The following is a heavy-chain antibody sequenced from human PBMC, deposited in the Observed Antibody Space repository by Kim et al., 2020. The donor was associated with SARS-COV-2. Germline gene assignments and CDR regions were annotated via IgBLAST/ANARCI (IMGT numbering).Heavy chain of an antibody. J-gene: IGHJ4*02. D-gene: IGHD3-10*01. CDR3: ARTYRRNYYGSGSYYNFDY. Sequence: SETLSLTCAVYGGSFSGYYWSWIRQPPGKGLEWIGEINHSGSTNYNPSLKSRVTISVDTSKNQFSLKLSSVTAADTAVYYCARTYRRNYYGSGSYYNFDYWGQGTLVTVSS. V-gene: IGHV4-34*01. CDR2: INHSGST. CDR1: GGSFSGYY.